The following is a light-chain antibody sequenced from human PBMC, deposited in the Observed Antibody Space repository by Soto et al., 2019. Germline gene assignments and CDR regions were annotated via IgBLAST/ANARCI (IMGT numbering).Light chain of an antibody. V-gene: IGKV3-20*01. CDR2: GAS. Sequence: EIVLTQFPGTLSLSPGERATLSCRASQSVSSSYSAWFQQKPGQAPRLLIYGASRRATGIPDRFSGRGSGTDFTLTISRLEPEDFAVYYCQHYGSSPTFGQGAKLEIK. CDR3: QHYGSSPT. J-gene: IGKJ2*01. CDR1: QSVSSSY.